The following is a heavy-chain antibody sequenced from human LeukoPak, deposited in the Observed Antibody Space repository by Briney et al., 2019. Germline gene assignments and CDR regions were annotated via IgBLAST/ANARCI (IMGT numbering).Heavy chain of an antibody. J-gene: IGHJ4*02. V-gene: IGHV3-33*01. CDR2: IWYNGNNK. CDR3: AGEGEAPSGGALDY. Sequence: GRSLRLSCAASGFSFTDYGMHWVRQAPGKGLEWVAVIWYNGNNKYYADSVKGRFTISRDSSKNTLYLQMNSLRAEDTAVYYCAGEGEAPSGGALDYWGQGTLVTVSS. D-gene: IGHD2-15*01. CDR1: GFSFTDYG.